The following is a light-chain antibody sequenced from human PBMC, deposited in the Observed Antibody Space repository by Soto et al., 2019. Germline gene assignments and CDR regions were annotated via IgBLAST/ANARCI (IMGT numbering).Light chain of an antibody. J-gene: IGLJ3*02. CDR2: EVS. Sequence: QSVLTQPASVSGSPGQSITISCTGTSSDVGGYNYVSWYQQHPGKAPKLMIYEVSNRPSGVSNRFSGSKSGNTASLTISGLQAEDEADYYCSSYTSRSLWVFGGGTKLTVL. V-gene: IGLV2-14*01. CDR1: SSDVGGYNY. CDR3: SSYTSRSLWV.